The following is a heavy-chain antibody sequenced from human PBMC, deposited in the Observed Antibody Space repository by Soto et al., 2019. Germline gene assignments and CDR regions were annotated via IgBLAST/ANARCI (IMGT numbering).Heavy chain of an antibody. J-gene: IGHJ6*02. Sequence: QVQLQESGPGLVKPSGTLSLTCAVSGGSISSSYWWSWVRQPPGKGLEWIGEIYHSGSTNYNPSLKRRVTISVDKSKNQFSLKLSSVTAADTAVYSCARVSGPYYYGMDVWGQGTTVTVSS. CDR3: ARVSGPYYYGMDV. CDR2: IYHSGST. D-gene: IGHD3-10*01. CDR1: GGSISSSYW. V-gene: IGHV4-4*02.